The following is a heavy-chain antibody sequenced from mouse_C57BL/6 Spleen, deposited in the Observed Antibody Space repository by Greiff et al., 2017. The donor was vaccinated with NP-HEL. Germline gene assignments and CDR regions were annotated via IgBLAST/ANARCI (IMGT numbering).Heavy chain of an antibody. CDR3: ARTYGSSYGYFDV. CDR2: IDPSDSYT. CDR1: GYTFTSYW. Sequence: QVQLQQPGAELVKPGASVKLSCKASGYTFTSYWMQWVKQRPGQGLEWIGEIDPSDSYTNYNQKFKGKATLTVDPSSSTAYMQLSSLTSEDSAVYYCARTYGSSYGYFDVWGTGTTVTVSS. J-gene: IGHJ1*03. V-gene: IGHV1-50*01. D-gene: IGHD1-1*01.